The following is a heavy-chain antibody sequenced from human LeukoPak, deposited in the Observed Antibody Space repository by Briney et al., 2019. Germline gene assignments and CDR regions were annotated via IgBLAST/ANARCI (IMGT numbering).Heavy chain of an antibody. Sequence: SETLSLTCTVSGDSIDSHYWSWIRQPPGKGLEWIGYIFYVGSTNYNPSLKSRVTISVDTSKNQFSLKLNSVTAADTAVYYCARDYYDIRGEAFDIWGQGTMVTVSS. CDR1: GDSIDSHY. V-gene: IGHV4-59*11. CDR3: ARDYYDIRGEAFDI. D-gene: IGHD3-9*01. CDR2: IFYVGST. J-gene: IGHJ3*02.